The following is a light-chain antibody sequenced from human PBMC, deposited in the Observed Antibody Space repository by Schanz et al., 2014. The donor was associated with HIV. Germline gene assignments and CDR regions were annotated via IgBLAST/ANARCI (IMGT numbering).Light chain of an antibody. CDR3: QHFKGFPLT. J-gene: IGKJ4*01. CDR2: GAS. Sequence: EIVLTQSPGTLSLSPGERATLSCRASQSVSSSYLAWYQQKPGQAPRLLIYGASTRATGIPDRFSGSGSGTDFTLTITRLEPEDFAVFYCQHFKGFPLTFGGGTTVEIK. CDR1: QSVSSSY. V-gene: IGKV3-20*01.